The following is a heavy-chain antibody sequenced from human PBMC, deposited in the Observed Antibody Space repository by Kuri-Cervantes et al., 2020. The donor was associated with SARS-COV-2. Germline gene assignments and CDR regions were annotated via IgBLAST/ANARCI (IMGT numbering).Heavy chain of an antibody. CDR2: IYYSGST. V-gene: IGHV4-59*01. CDR1: GGSFSGYY. J-gene: IGHJ6*03. CDR3: ARVKPYYDSSGYSPPHYYYYYMDV. D-gene: IGHD3-22*01. Sequence: SETLSLTCAVYGGSFSGYYWSWIRQPPGKGLEWIGYIYYSGSTNYNPSLKSRVTISVDTSKNQFSLKLSSVTAADTAVYYCARVKPYYDSSGYSPPHYYYYYMDVWGKGTTVTVSS.